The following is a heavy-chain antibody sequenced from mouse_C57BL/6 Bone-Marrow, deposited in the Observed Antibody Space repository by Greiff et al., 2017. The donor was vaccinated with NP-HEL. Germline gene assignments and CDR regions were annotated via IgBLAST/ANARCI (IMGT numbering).Heavy chain of an antibody. J-gene: IGHJ2*01. Sequence: QVQLQQSGAELARPGASVKLSCKASGYTFTSYGISWVKQRPGQGLEWIGEIYPRSGSTYYNEKFKGKATLTADKSSSTAYMQLRSLTSEDSAVYCWAREYYYGSSYNYWGQGTTLTVSS. CDR1: GYTFTSYG. D-gene: IGHD1-1*01. V-gene: IGHV1-81*01. CDR2: IYPRSGST. CDR3: AREYYYGSSYNY.